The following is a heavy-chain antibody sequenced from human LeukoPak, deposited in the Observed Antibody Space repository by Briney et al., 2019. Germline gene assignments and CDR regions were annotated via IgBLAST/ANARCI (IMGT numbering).Heavy chain of an antibody. D-gene: IGHD2-2*02. CDR2: IYYSGST. J-gene: IGHJ5*02. CDR3: ARRVPAAIGVAWFDP. V-gene: IGHV4-39*01. Sequence: PSETLSLTCTVSGGSISSSSYYWGWIRQPPGKGLEWIGSIYYSGSTYYNPSLKSRVTISVDTSKNQFSLKLSSVTAADTAVYYCARRVPAAIGVAWFDPWGQGTLVTVSS. CDR1: GGSISSSSYY.